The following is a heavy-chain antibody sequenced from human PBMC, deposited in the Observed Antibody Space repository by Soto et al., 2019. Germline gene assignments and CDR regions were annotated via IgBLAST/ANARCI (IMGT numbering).Heavy chain of an antibody. CDR2: IYYSGST. J-gene: IGHJ5*02. CDR3: ARSVFP. Sequence: QVQLQESGPGLVKPSQTLSLTCTVSGGSISSGGYYWSWIRQHPGQGLEWIGYIYYSGSTYYNPYLESRVTIEVYTSKNQFSMKMSSVTAAETAVYYCARSVFPWGQGTLVTVS. CDR1: GGSISSGGYY. V-gene: IGHV4-31*03.